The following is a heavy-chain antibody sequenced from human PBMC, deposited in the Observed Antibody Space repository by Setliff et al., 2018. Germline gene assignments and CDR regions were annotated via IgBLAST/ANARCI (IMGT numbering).Heavy chain of an antibody. D-gene: IGHD2-21*01. CDR3: ARVRWSQFRDGFDI. V-gene: IGHV4-59*01. CDR2: IYYSGST. Sequence: SETLSLTCTVSGGSISSYYWSWIRQPPGKGLEWIGYIYYSGSTNYNPSLKSRVTISVDTSKNQFSLKLSFVTAADTAVYYCARVRWSQFRDGFDIWGQGTMVTVSS. CDR1: GGSISSYY. J-gene: IGHJ3*02.